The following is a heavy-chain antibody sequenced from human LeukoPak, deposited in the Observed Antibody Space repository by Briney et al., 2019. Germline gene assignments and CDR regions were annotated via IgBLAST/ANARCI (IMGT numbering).Heavy chain of an antibody. J-gene: IGHJ4*02. D-gene: IGHD1-26*01. CDR3: ARRSYSGSPDY. V-gene: IGHV5-51*01. CDR2: IYPGDSDT. Sequence: GESLKISCKGSGYSFTNYWIGWVRQMPGKGLEWVGIIYPGDSDTRYSPSFQGQVTISADKSISTAYLQWSSLQASDTGMYYCARRSYSGSPDYWGQGTLVTVSS. CDR1: GYSFTNYW.